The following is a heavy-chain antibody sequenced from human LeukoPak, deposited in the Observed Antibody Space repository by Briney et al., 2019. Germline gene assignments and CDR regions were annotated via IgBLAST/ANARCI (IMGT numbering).Heavy chain of an antibody. D-gene: IGHD1-26*01. J-gene: IGHJ4*02. CDR1: GLTFSRYW. CDR2: INSAGSST. V-gene: IGHV3-74*01. CDR3: ATVSGSYDFDS. Sequence: PGGSLRLSCAASGLTFSRYWMHWVRQPPGKRLLWVSRINSAGSSTSYADSVRGRFTISRDNAKNMLYLQMNSLRAEDTAVYYCATVSGSYDFDSWGQGTLVAVSS.